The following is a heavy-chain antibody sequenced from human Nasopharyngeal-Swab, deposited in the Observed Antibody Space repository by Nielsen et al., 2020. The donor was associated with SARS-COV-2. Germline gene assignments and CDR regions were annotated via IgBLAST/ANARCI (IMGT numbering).Heavy chain of an antibody. V-gene: IGHV3-9*01. J-gene: IGHJ5*02. Sequence: GGSLRLSCAASGFSFGDYAMHWVRQAPGKGLEWVSGINWNSGSIGYADSVKGRFTISRDNAKNSLYLQMNSLRAEDTALYYCAKDISADDGSGSYYPRGGFDPWGQGTLVTVSS. CDR1: GFSFGDYA. CDR3: AKDISADDGSGSYYPRGGFDP. D-gene: IGHD3-10*01. CDR2: INWNSGSI.